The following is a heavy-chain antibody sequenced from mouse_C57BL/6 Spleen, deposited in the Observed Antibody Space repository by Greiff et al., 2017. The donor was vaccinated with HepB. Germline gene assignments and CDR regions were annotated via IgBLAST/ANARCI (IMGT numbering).Heavy chain of an antibody. CDR2: ISDGGSYT. CDR1: GFTFSSYA. J-gene: IGHJ2*01. Sequence: EVQLVESGGGLVKPGGSLKLSCAASGFTFSSYAMSWVRQTPEKRLEWVATISDGGSYTYYPGNVKGRFTISRDNAKNNLYLQMSHLKSEDTAMYYCARDWELGHFDYWGQGTTLTVSS. D-gene: IGHD4-1*01. CDR3: ARDWELGHFDY. V-gene: IGHV5-4*01.